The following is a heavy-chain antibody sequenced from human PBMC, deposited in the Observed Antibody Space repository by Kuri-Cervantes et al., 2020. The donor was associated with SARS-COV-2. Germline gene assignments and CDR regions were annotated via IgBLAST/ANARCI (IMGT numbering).Heavy chain of an antibody. CDR1: AFSFSDYY. V-gene: IGHV3-11*04. J-gene: IGHJ4*02. CDR3: VETRWNFDFWSGYSFLDY. Sequence: GGSLRLSCAASAFSFSDYYMSWIRQAPGKGLEWVSYISSTGSTIYYADSVKGRFTISRDNAKNSLYLQMNSLRAEDTAVYYCVETRWNFDFWSGYSFLDYWGQGTLVTVSS. D-gene: IGHD3-3*01. CDR2: ISSTGSTI.